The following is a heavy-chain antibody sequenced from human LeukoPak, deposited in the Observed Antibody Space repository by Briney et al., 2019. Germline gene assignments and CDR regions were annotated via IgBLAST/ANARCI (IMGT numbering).Heavy chain of an antibody. CDR3: ARNIQWEYDAFDI. Sequence: PSETLSLTCSVSDVSISDFYWSWIRQSPGTGLEWIGYISNSGTTKFNPSLKSRVTLSLDPSKDTSKHQFSLRLSSVTAADTAVYYCARNIQWEYDAFDIWGQGTMVTVSS. V-gene: IGHV4-59*12. CDR1: DVSISDFY. J-gene: IGHJ3*02. D-gene: IGHD1-26*01. CDR2: ISNSGTT.